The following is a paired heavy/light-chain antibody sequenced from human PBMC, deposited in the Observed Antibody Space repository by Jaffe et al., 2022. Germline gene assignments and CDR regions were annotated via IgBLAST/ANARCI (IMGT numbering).Heavy chain of an antibody. CDR3: AKDCGPDCYAPDC. CDR2: ISYGGGST. Sequence: EVQLLESGGGLVHPGGSLRLSCAASGFTFNNYAMSWVRQAPGKGLEWVSAISYGGGSTYYADSVKGRFTISRDNSKSTLSLQMNSLRADDTAIYYCAKDCGPDCYAPDCWGQGTLVTVSS. J-gene: IGHJ4*02. CDR1: GFTFNNYA. V-gene: IGHV3-23*01. D-gene: IGHD2-21*01.
Light chain of an antibody. CDR3: MIWHSSASV. CDR1: SGINVGTYR. J-gene: IGLJ3*02. CDR2: YRSDSDN. Sequence: QAVLTQPASLSASPGASASLTCTLRSGINVGTYRIYWYQQKPGSPPQYLLRYRSDSDNQQGSGVPSRFSGSKDASANAGILLISGLQSEDEADYYCMIWHSSASVFGGGTKLTVL. V-gene: IGLV5-45*01.